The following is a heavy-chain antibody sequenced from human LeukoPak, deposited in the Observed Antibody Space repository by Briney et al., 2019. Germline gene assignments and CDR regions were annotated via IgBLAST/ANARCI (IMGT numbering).Heavy chain of an antibody. CDR3: ARGGEEYQLLLGYYYYYMDV. V-gene: IGHV4-61*02. CDR1: GGSISSGSYY. Sequence: SETLSFTCTVSGGSISSGSYYWSWIRQPAGKGLEWIGRIYTSGSTNYNPSLKSRVTISVDTSKNQFSLKLSSVTAADTAVYYCARGGEEYQLLLGYYYYYMDVWGKGTTVTVSS. CDR2: IYTSGST. D-gene: IGHD2-2*01. J-gene: IGHJ6*03.